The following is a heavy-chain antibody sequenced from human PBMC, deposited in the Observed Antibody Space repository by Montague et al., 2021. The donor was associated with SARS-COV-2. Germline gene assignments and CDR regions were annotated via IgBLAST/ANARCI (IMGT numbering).Heavy chain of an antibody. Sequence: SETLSLTCAVYGGSFSGYYWSWIRQPAGKGLEWIGRIYSSGSTNYNPSLKSRVTMSVDTSKNQFSLKLSSVTAADTAVYYCARVRYYGSGTSLGMDVWGQGTTVTVSS. CDR2: IYSSGST. CDR1: GGSFSGYY. J-gene: IGHJ6*02. CDR3: ARVRYYGSGTSLGMDV. D-gene: IGHD3-10*01. V-gene: IGHV4-59*10.